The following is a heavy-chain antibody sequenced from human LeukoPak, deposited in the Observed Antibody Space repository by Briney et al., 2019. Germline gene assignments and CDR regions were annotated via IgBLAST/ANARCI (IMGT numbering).Heavy chain of an antibody. D-gene: IGHD3-10*01. CDR2: IYPGDSNT. Sequence: GESLKISCKGSGYSFTSYWIGWVRQMPGKGLEWMGIIYPGDSNTRYSPSFQGQVTISADKSISTAYLQWSSLKASDTAIYHCARFSVVRGVTDSMDVWGQGTTVTAS. CDR3: ARFSVVRGVTDSMDV. V-gene: IGHV5-51*01. CDR1: GYSFTSYW. J-gene: IGHJ6*02.